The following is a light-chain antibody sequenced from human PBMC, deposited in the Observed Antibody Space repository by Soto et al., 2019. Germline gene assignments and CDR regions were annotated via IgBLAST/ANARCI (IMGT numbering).Light chain of an antibody. CDR3: PQYNSAPWT. CDR1: QTISSW. Sequence: DIQMTQSPSTLSASVGDRVAITCRASQTISSWLAWYQQKPGKGPKLLIYEASNLEGGGPSRFSGSGSGTEFTLTITSLQPDDFATYYCPQYNSAPWTFGQGTKVDIK. J-gene: IGKJ1*01. V-gene: IGKV1-5*03. CDR2: EAS.